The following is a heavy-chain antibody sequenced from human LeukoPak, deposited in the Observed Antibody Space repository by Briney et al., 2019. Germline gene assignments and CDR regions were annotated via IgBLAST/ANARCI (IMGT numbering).Heavy chain of an antibody. CDR3: ARKNDFDI. CDR2: IYYSGRT. J-gene: IGHJ3*02. D-gene: IGHD2/OR15-2a*01. Sequence: SETLSLTCTVSGGSISSDHWNWIRQPPGKGLEWIGCIYYSGRTYYNPSLKSRVSISVDMSKSQFSLGLTSVTAADTAVYYWARKNDFDIWGQGTLVTVSS. V-gene: IGHV4-59*01. CDR1: GGSISSDH.